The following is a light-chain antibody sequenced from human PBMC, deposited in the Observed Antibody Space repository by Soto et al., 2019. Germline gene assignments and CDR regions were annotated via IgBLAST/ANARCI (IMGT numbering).Light chain of an antibody. V-gene: IGKV3D-15*01. Sequence: TQSPATLSVSLGDSATLTCRSDQYVGAFLAWYQHMPGQAPRLLIYGASVRAAGVPPRFSGSGSGTQFTLSISSVAPEDVATYYCQQYNQWLFTFGQGTKLEI. CDR2: GAS. J-gene: IGKJ2*01. CDR3: QQYNQWLFT. CDR1: QYVGAF.